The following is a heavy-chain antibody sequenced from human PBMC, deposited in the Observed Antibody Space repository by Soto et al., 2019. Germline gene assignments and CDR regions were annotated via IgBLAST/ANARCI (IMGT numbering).Heavy chain of an antibody. D-gene: IGHD1-26*01. CDR2: ISHDDSIT. V-gene: IGHV3-30*15. J-gene: IGHJ6*03. CDR3: AKDEYWESHFYYFMDL. CDR1: GFTFSSYA. Sequence: QVQLVESGGGVVEPGRSLRLSCAASGFTFSSYAMHWVRQAPGKGLEWVAVISHDDSITYYSDSVKGRFTMSRDNSNNTLFLQMSSLRSEDTAIYYCAKDEYWESHFYYFMDLWGRGTAVTVSS.